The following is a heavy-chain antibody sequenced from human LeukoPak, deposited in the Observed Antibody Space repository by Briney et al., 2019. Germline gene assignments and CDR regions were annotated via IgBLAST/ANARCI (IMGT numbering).Heavy chain of an antibody. J-gene: IGHJ4*02. V-gene: IGHV4-59*01. Sequence: SETLSLTCTVSGGSISSYYWSWIRQPPGKGLEWIAYIDYRGSTTYNPSLKSRVTISVDTSRNQFSLKLSSVTAADTAVYYCARATDYGDSYYFDHWGQGTPVTVSS. CDR3: ARATDYGDSYYFDH. D-gene: IGHD4/OR15-4a*01. CDR1: GGSISSYY. CDR2: IDYRGST.